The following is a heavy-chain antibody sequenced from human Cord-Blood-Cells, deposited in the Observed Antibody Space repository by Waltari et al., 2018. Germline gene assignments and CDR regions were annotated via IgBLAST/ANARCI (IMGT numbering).Heavy chain of an antibody. J-gene: IGHJ3*02. CDR3: ARGAFDYDAFDI. D-gene: IGHD3-9*01. V-gene: IGHV1-2*02. CDR1: GYTFTGYY. CDR2: INPNRGGT. Sequence: QVQLVQSGAEVKKPGASVKVSCKASGYTFTGYYMHWVRQAPGQGLEWMGLINPNRGGTNSAQKFQGRVTMTRDTSISTAYMELSRLRSDDTAVYYCARGAFDYDAFDIWGQGTMVTVSS.